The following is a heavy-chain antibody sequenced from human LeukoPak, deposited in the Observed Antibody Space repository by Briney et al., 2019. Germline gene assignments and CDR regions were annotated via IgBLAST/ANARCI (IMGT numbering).Heavy chain of an antibody. J-gene: IGHJ4*02. CDR3: ARHGPVYTYGHWNY. D-gene: IGHD5-18*01. V-gene: IGHV4-39*01. CDR2: TYYSGST. Sequence: SETLSLTCTVSGASISNNNYYWGWIRPPPGKGLAWIGSTYYSGSTYYNPSLKSRVTISVDRSKNQFSLRLSSVTAADTAVYYCARHGPVYTYGHWNYWGQGTLVTVSS. CDR1: GASISNNNYY.